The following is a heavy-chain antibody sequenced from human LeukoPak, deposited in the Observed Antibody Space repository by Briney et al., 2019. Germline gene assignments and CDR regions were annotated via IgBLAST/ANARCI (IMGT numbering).Heavy chain of an antibody. CDR1: GYTFTSYG. V-gene: IGHV1-18*01. Sequence: ASVKVSGKASGYTFTSYGISWVRQAPGQGLEWMGWISAYNGNTNYAQKLQGRVTMTTDTSTSTAYMELRSLRSDDTAVYYCARVPSSGYYYTSGVYWGQGTLVTVSS. D-gene: IGHD3-22*01. CDR3: ARVPSSGYYYTSGVY. CDR2: ISAYNGNT. J-gene: IGHJ4*02.